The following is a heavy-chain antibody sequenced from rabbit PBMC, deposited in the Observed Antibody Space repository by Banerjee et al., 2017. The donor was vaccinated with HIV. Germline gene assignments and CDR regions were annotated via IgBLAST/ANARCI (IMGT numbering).Heavy chain of an antibody. J-gene: IGHJ4*01. CDR1: GFSFSNGYV. D-gene: IGHD4-1*01. Sequence: QEQLEESGGDLVKPEGSLTLTCTASGFSFSNGYVICWVRQAPGKGPEWIACIDAGSTGNTVYASWAKGPVTISKTSSTTVTLQMTSLTAADTATYFCARDLAGVIGWNFGVWGPGTLVTVS. CDR3: ARDLAGVIGWNFGV. CDR2: IDAGSTGNT. V-gene: IGHV1S45*01.